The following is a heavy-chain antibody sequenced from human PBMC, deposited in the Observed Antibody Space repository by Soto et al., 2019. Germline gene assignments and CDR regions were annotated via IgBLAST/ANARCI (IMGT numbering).Heavy chain of an antibody. J-gene: IGHJ4*02. CDR2: IYYSGST. D-gene: IGHD3-22*01. CDR3: ASFSGYGFKFDY. V-gene: IGHV4-59*01. Sequence: PSETLSLTCTVSGGSLSSYYWSWIRQPPGKGLEWIGYIYYSGSTNYNPSLKSRVTISVDTSKNQFSLKLSSVTAADTAVYYCASFSGYGFKFDYWGQGTLVTVSS. CDR1: GGSLSSYY.